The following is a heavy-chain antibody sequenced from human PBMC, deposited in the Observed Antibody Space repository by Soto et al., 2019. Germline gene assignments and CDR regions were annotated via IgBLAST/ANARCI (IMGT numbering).Heavy chain of an antibody. J-gene: IGHJ4*02. CDR1: GGAISGYF. CDR2: IYHSGNT. Sequence: QVQLQESGPGLVKPSETLSLTCTVTGGAISGYFWSWIRQPPGKGLEWIGDIYHSGNTNYNPSLKSRVTISVDTSKSQFSLKLSSVTASDTAVYYCARHLPSSAFDHCGQGTLVTVSS. V-gene: IGHV4-59*08. CDR3: ARHLPSSAFDH.